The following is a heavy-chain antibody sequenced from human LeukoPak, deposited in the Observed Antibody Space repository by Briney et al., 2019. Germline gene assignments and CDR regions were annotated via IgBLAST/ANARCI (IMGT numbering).Heavy chain of an antibody. J-gene: IGHJ4*02. V-gene: IGHV4-59*01. CDR3: ARGELWFLV. Sequence: SETLSLTCTVSGGSISSYYWSWIRQPPGKGLEWIGYMYYSGSTNYNPSLKSRVTISIDTSKNQFSLKLSSVTAADTAVYYCARGELWFLVWGQGTLVTVSS. CDR1: GGSISSYY. CDR2: MYYSGST. D-gene: IGHD3-10*01.